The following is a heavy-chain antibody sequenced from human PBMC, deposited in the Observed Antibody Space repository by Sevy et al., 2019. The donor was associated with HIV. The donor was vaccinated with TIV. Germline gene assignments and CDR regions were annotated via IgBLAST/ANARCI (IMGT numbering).Heavy chain of an antibody. Sequence: GGSLRLSCAASGFSFTSYEINWVRQAPGKGLEWVSYISSRGTTIYYADSVKGRFTISRDNAKNALFLQMNSLRADDTAVYYCASPGGKGFDPWGQGTLVTVSS. D-gene: IGHD3-16*01. CDR2: ISSRGTTI. J-gene: IGHJ5*02. CDR3: ASPGGKGFDP. V-gene: IGHV3-48*03. CDR1: GFSFTSYE.